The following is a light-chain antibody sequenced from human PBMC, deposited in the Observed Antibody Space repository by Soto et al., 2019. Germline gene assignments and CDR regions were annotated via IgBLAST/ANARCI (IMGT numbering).Light chain of an antibody. J-gene: IGKJ1*01. V-gene: IGKV3-15*01. CDR1: QSVGSN. Sequence: EIVMTQSPATLSVSPGETATLSCRASQSVGSNLAWYQQKPGQAPRLLIYGASKRATGIPARFSGSRSGTEFTLTISSLQSEDFVVYYCQQYNDWPPTWTFGQGTKVEIK. CDR2: GAS. CDR3: QQYNDWPPTWT.